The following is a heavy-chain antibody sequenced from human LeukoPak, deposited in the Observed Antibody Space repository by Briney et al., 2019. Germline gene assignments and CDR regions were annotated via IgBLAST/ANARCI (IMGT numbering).Heavy chain of an antibody. J-gene: IGHJ6*02. CDR1: GFTFSSYS. CDR2: ISSSSSYI. CDR3: ARDYYGSGSYYNVYYYYGMDV. V-gene: IGHV3-21*01. D-gene: IGHD3-10*01. Sequence: PGGSLRLSCAASGFTFSSYSMNWVRQAPGKGLEWVSSISSSSSYIYYADSVKGRFTISVDNAKNSLYLQMNSLTAEDTAVYYCARDYYGSGSYYNVYYYYGMDVWGQGNTVTVSS.